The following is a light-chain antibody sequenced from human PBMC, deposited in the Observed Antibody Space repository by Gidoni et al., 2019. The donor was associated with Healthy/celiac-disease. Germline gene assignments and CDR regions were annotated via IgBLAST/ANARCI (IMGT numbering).Light chain of an antibody. CDR1: QSVSSSY. Sequence: EIVLTKSPGTLSLSPGERANLSCRASQSVSSSYLAWYQQKPGQAPRLLIYGASSRATGIPDRFSGSGSGTDFTLTISRLEPEDFAVYYCQQYGSSPQTFXQXTKVEIK. J-gene: IGKJ1*01. V-gene: IGKV3-20*01. CDR3: QQYGSSPQT. CDR2: GAS.